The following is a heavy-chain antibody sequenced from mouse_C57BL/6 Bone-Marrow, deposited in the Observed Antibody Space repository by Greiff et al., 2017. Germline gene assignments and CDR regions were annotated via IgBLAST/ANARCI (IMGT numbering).Heavy chain of an antibody. Sequence: QVQLKQSGAELVRPGASVTLSCKASGYTFTDYEMHWVKQTPVHGLEWIGAIDPETGGTAYNQKFKGKAILTADKSSSTAYMELRSLTSEDSAVYYCTRRVITTVGGFAYWGQGTLVTVAA. J-gene: IGHJ3*01. V-gene: IGHV1-15*01. CDR3: TRRVITTVGGFAY. D-gene: IGHD1-1*01. CDR1: GYTFTDYE. CDR2: IDPETGGT.